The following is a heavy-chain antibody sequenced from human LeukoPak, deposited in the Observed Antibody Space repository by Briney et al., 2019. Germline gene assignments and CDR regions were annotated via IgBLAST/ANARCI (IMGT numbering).Heavy chain of an antibody. CDR3: ARGSVYSSSWYFW. Sequence: HPGGSLRLSCAASGFTVSSNYMSWVRQAPGKGLEWVSVIYSGGSTYYADSVKGRFTISRDNSKNTLYLQMNSLRAEDTAVYYCARGSVYSSSWYFWWGQGTLVTVSS. V-gene: IGHV3-53*01. CDR1: GFTVSSNY. CDR2: IYSGGST. J-gene: IGHJ4*02. D-gene: IGHD6-13*01.